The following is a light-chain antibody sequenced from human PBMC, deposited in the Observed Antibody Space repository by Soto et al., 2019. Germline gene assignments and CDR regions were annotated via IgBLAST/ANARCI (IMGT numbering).Light chain of an antibody. V-gene: IGKV3-20*01. CDR3: QQYGSSPIT. Sequence: EIVLTQSPGTLSLSPWERATLSCRASQSVSSSYLAWYQQTPGQPPRLLIYRATGIPDRFSGSGSGTDFTLTISRLEPEDFAVYYCQQYGSSPITFGQGTRLEIK. CDR1: QSVSSSY. J-gene: IGKJ5*01.